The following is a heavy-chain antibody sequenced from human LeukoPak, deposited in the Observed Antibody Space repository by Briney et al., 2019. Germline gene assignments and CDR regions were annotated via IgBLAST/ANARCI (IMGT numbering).Heavy chain of an antibody. CDR2: IWYDGSNK. V-gene: IGHV3-33*01. CDR3: ARLDDDSSGDY. Sequence: PGGSLRLSCAASGFTFSSYGMHWVRQAPGKGLEWVAVIWYDGSNKYYADSVKGRFTISRDNAKNSLYLQMNSLRAEDTAVYYCARLDDDSSGDYWGQGTLVTVSS. CDR1: GFTFSSYG. D-gene: IGHD3-22*01. J-gene: IGHJ4*02.